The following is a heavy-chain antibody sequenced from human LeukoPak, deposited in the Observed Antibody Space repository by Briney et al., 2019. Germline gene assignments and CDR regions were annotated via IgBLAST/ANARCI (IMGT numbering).Heavy chain of an antibody. CDR3: ARGVGVTAIRGFDY. CDR2: IYYTGST. J-gene: IGHJ4*02. D-gene: IGHD2-21*02. Sequence: SETLSLTCTVSGVSIRSHFWSWIRQPPGEGLEYIGYIYYTGSTNYNPSLKSRVTISLDTSKSLFSLKLSSVTAADTAVYYCARGVGVTAIRGFDYWGQGTLVTVSS. CDR1: GVSIRSHF. V-gene: IGHV4-59*11.